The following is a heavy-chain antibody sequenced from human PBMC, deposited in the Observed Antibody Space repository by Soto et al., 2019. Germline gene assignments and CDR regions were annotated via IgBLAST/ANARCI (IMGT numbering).Heavy chain of an antibody. Sequence: GGSLRLSCAASGFTFSSDALSWVRQAPGKGLEWVSAISGSGGSTYYADSVKGRFTISRDNSKNTLYLQMNSLRAEDTAVYYLAKTTVTDFDYWGQGTLVTVSS. CDR3: AKTTVTDFDY. J-gene: IGHJ4*02. V-gene: IGHV3-23*01. CDR2: ISGSGGST. D-gene: IGHD4-17*01. CDR1: GFTFSSDA.